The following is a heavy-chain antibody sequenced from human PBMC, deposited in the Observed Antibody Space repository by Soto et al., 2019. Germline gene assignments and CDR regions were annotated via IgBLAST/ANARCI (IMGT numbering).Heavy chain of an antibody. J-gene: IGHJ6*02. CDR1: GFTFSDYG. D-gene: IGHD6-13*01. CDR2: MSYDGSNI. CDR3: ARGGFSIAAAGPRMDV. V-gene: IGHV3-33*01. Sequence: GGSLRLSCAASGFTFSDYGMHWVRQAPGKGLEWVAFMSYDGSNIYYADSVRGRVTIYRDNSKNTLFLQMKSLRAKDTAEYYCARGGFSIAAAGPRMDVWGQGTTVTVSS.